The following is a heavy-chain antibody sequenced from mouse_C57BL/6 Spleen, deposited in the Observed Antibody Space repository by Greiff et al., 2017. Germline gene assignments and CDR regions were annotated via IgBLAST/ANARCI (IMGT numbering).Heavy chain of an antibody. Sequence: EVQLQQSGPELVKPGASVKISCKASGYTFTDYYKNWVKQSHGKSLEWIGDINPNNGGTSYNQKFKGKATLPVDKSSSTAYMELRSLTSEDSAVYYCARYPLTTVVANRAETMDYWGQGTSVTVSS. D-gene: IGHD1-1*01. V-gene: IGHV1-26*01. CDR3: ARYPLTTVVANRAETMDY. J-gene: IGHJ4*01. CDR1: GYTFTDYY. CDR2: INPNNGGT.